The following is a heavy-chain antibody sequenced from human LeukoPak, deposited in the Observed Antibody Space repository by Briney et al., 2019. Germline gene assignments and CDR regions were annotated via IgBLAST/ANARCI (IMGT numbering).Heavy chain of an antibody. V-gene: IGHV3-53*01. Sequence: GGSLRLSCATSRFTVSSNYMSWVRPAPGKGLEWVSVIHSDGSTHCADSVKGRFTISRDNSKNTLYLQMNSLRAEDTAVYYCARDDRYDYYMDVWGKGTTVTVSS. CDR2: IHSDGST. CDR3: ARDDRYDYYMDV. J-gene: IGHJ6*03. CDR1: RFTVSSNY.